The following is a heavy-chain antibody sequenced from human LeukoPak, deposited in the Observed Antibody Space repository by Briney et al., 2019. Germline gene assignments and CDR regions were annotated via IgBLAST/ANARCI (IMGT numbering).Heavy chain of an antibody. V-gene: IGHV3-23*01. CDR3: TRTDSSGWRNQEQYYFDY. CDR1: GFTFSSYA. J-gene: IGHJ4*02. CDR2: ISGSGGST. D-gene: IGHD6-19*01. Sequence: GGSLRPSCAASGFTFSSYAMSWVRQAPGKGLEWVSAISGSGGSTYYADSVKGRFTISRDNSKNTLYLQMNSLKTEDTAVYYCTRTDSSGWRNQEQYYFDYWGQGTLVTVSS.